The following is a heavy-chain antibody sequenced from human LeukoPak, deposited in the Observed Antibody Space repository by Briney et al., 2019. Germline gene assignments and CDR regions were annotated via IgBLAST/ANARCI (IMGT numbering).Heavy chain of an antibody. CDR2: INPSGGST. Sequence: ASVKVSCKASGYTFTSYYMHWVRQAPGQGLEWMGIINPSGGSTSYAQKFQGRVTMTRDTSTSTVYMELSSLRSEDTAVYYCARDVVVVPAAAERYIDYWGQGTLVAVSS. CDR1: GYTFTSYY. D-gene: IGHD2-2*01. J-gene: IGHJ4*02. CDR3: ARDVVVVPAAAERYIDY. V-gene: IGHV1-46*01.